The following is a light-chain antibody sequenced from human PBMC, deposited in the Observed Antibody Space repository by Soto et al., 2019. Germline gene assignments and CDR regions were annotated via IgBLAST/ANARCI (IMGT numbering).Light chain of an antibody. J-gene: IGLJ1*01. CDR2: DVN. CDR1: SSDVGAYIF. V-gene: IGLV2-8*01. Sequence: QSVLTQPPSASGSPGQSVTISCTGTSSDVGAYIFVSWYQQHPGKAPKLMDYDVNRRPPGVPDRFFGSKSGNTASLTVSGLQAEDEADYYCVSFAGGTYVFGTGTKVTVL. CDR3: VSFAGGTYV.